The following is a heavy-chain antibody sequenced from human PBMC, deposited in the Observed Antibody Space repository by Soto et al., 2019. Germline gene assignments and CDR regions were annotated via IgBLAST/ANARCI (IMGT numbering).Heavy chain of an antibody. CDR2: IYYSGST. CDR3: ASGSYYYDSSGYYHY. V-gene: IGHV4-30-4*01. J-gene: IGHJ4*02. CDR1: CGSISSGDYY. Sequence: PSQTLSLTWTVSCGSISSGDYYWICIRQPPGKGLEWIGYIYYSGSTYYNPSLKSRVTISVDTSKNQFSLKLSSVTAADTAVYYCASGSYYYDSSGYYHYWGQRTLVTVSS. D-gene: IGHD3-22*01.